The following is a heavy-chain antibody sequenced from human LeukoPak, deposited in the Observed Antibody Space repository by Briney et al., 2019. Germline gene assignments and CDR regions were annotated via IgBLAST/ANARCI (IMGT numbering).Heavy chain of an antibody. V-gene: IGHV3-48*01. Sequence: PGGSLRLSCAASGFTFSSYSMNWVRQAPGKGLEWVSYISSSSSTIYYADSVKGRFTISRDNSKNTLYLQMNSLRAEDTAVYYCASDHYGSGSPDYWGQGTLVTVSS. J-gene: IGHJ4*02. CDR1: GFTFSSYS. CDR3: ASDHYGSGSPDY. D-gene: IGHD3-10*01. CDR2: ISSSSSTI.